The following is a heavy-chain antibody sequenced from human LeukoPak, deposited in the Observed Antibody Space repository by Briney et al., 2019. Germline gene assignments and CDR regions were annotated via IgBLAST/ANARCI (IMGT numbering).Heavy chain of an antibody. Sequence: PGGSLRLSCAASVFTFSSYAMHWVRQAPGKGLEYVSAISSNGGSPYYANPVRGRFTIYKDNSKNSLYLQMGSLRAEDMAVYYCARSCFGYRGYGVYDYWGQGTLVTVSS. J-gene: IGHJ4*02. V-gene: IGHV3-64*01. CDR2: ISSNGGSP. D-gene: IGHD5-12*01. CDR1: VFTFSSYA. CDR3: ARSCFGYRGYGVYDY.